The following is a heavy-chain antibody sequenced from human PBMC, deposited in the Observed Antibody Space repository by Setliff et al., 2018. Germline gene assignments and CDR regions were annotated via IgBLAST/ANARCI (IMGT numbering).Heavy chain of an antibody. CDR3: FGAGTCSY. J-gene: IGHJ4*02. V-gene: IGHV3-23*01. D-gene: IGHD3-10*01. CDR2: ISGSGDNT. Sequence: PGGSLRLSCATSGFTVSSSDMSWVRQAPGKVLEWISGISGSGDNTYYADSVKGRFTISRDNAKNSLSLQMNNLRTEDTAVYYCFGAGTCSYWGQGTLVTVSS. CDR1: GFTVSSSD.